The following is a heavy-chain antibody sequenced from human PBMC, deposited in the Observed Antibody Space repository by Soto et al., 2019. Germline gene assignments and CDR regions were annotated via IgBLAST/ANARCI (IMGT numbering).Heavy chain of an antibody. Sequence: QVQLVESGGRVVQPGRSLRLSCAASGFTFSSHAMHWVRQAPGKGLEWVAIISYDGSSQYYADSVKGRFTISRDNSKNTLYLQMNSLRAEDTALYYCAKDRGRYCSGGTCYLFDYWGQGTLVTVSS. V-gene: IGHV3-30*04. CDR3: AKDRGRYCSGGTCYLFDY. D-gene: IGHD2-15*01. CDR1: GFTFSSHA. CDR2: ISYDGSSQ. J-gene: IGHJ4*02.